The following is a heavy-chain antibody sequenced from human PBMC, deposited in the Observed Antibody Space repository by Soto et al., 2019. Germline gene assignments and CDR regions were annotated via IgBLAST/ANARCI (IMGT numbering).Heavy chain of an antibody. V-gene: IGHV1-8*01. CDR2: MNPSTGNT. CDR1: GYTFTSYD. Sequence: QVQLVQSGAEVKKPGASVKVSCKASGYTFTSYDIIWVRQATGQGLEWMGWMNPSTGNTDSAEKFQCRLTMTRTTSISTVYRELSSLSFEDAAVYYCARGRIIVAGGFDPWGQGTLVTVSS. D-gene: IGHD6-19*01. J-gene: IGHJ5*02. CDR3: ARGRIIVAGGFDP.